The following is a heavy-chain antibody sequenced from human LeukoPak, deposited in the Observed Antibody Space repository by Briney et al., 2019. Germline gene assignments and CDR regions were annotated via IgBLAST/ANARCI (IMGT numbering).Heavy chain of an antibody. D-gene: IGHD3-9*01. V-gene: IGHV5-51*01. CDR3: ARRYYDILTGYHYYFDY. CDR2: IYPGDSDT. J-gene: IGHJ4*02. Sequence: GESLKISCKGSGYSFTSYWIGWVRQMPGKGLEWMGIIYPGDSDTRYSPSFQGQVTISADKSISTAYLQWSSLKASDTAMYYCARRYYDILTGYHYYFDYWSQGTLVTVSS. CDR1: GYSFTSYW.